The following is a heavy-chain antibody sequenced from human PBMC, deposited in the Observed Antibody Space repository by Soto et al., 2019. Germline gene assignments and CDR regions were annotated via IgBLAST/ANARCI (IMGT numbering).Heavy chain of an antibody. CDR3: TRDLQGVLYYYYGMDV. CDR2: INSDGSST. CDR1: GFTFSSYR. D-gene: IGHD2-2*01. V-gene: IGHV3-74*01. Sequence: EVQLVESGGGLVQPGGSLRLSCAASGFTFSSYRMHWVRQAPGKGLVWVSRINSDGSSTRYADSVKGRFTISRDNAKNTLYLQMNSLRAEDTAVYYCTRDLQGVLYYYYGMDVWGQGTTVTVSS. J-gene: IGHJ6*02.